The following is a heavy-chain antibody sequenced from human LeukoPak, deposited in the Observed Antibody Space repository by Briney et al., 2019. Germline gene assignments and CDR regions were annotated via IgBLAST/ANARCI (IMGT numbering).Heavy chain of an antibody. Sequence: PGGSLRLSCAASGFXFRSYNFQWVRQAPGKGLEWVSFISSSSSIYYADSVKGRFTISRGNAKNSLYLQMNSLRAEDTAVYYCARDQGSGWWAYWGQGTLVTVSS. D-gene: IGHD6-19*01. CDR2: ISSSSSI. J-gene: IGHJ4*02. CDR3: ARDQGSGWWAY. V-gene: IGHV3-21*01. CDR1: GFXFRSYN.